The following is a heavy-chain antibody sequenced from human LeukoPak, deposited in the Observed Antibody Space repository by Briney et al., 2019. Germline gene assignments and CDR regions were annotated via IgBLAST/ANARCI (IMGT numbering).Heavy chain of an antibody. Sequence: PSETLSLTCTVSGGSISSGGYYWSWIRQHPGKGLEWIGYIYYSGSTYYNPSLKSRVTISVDTSKNQFSLKLSSVTAADTAVYYCARESVVRGVRYYYGMDVWGQGTTVTVS. CDR2: IYYSGST. J-gene: IGHJ6*02. V-gene: IGHV4-31*03. CDR3: ARESVVRGVRYYYGMDV. CDR1: GGSISSGGYY. D-gene: IGHD3-10*01.